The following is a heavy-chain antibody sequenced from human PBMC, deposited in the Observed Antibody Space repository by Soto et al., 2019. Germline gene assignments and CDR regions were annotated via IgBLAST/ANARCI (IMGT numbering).Heavy chain of an antibody. J-gene: IGHJ5*02. V-gene: IGHV1-18*01. CDR2: ISAYNGNT. CDR3: AKVGFVGSGNWFDP. Sequence: ASVKVSCKASGYTFTSYGISWVRQAPGQGLEWMGWISAYNGNTNYAQKFQGRVTITRDTSASTAYMELSSLRSEDTAVYYCAKVGFVGSGNWFDPWGQATLVTVSS. CDR1: GYTFTSYG. D-gene: IGHD1-26*01.